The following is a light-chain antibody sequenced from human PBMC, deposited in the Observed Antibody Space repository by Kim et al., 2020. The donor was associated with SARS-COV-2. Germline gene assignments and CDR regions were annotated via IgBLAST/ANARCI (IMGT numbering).Light chain of an antibody. V-gene: IGKV3-15*01. Sequence: SVSPGDRSILSCMASLVVSFNLAGYQQRPGQGPRLLIYGAYTRASGIPARFSGSGSATDFTLTISSLQSEDFAVYYCQQYNNWPRTFGQGTKLEI. CDR3: QQYNNWPRT. CDR2: GAY. J-gene: IGKJ2*01. CDR1: LVVSFN.